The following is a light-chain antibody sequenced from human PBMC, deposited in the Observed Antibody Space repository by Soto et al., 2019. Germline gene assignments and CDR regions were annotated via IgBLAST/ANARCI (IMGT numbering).Light chain of an antibody. CDR2: SNN. CDR1: SSNIGSNT. CDR3: AAWDDSLNGVV. V-gene: IGLV1-44*01. J-gene: IGLJ2*01. Sequence: QSVLTQPPSASGTPGQRVTISCSGSSSNIGSNTVNWYQQLPGTAPKLLIYSNNQRPSWVPDRFSGSKSGTSASLAISGLQSDDEADYYCAAWDDSLNGVVFGGGTKLIVL.